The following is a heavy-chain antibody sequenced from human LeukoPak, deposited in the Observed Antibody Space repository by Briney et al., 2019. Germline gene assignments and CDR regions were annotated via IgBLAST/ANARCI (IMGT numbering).Heavy chain of an antibody. Sequence: GGSLRLSCAASGFTFRTYWMHWVRHAPGKGLVWVSRINSDGSSTTYADSVKGRFTISRDNAKNTLFLQMNSLRADDTAVYYCSSALGGQGGHWGQGTLVTVSS. V-gene: IGHV3-74*03. J-gene: IGHJ4*02. CDR3: SSALGGQGGH. D-gene: IGHD1-26*01. CDR1: GFTFRTYW. CDR2: INSDGSST.